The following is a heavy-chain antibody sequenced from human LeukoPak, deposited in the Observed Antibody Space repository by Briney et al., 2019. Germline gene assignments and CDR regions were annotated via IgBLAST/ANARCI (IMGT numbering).Heavy chain of an antibody. CDR2: IIPILGIA. CDR1: GGTFSSYA. D-gene: IGHD5-18*01. Sequence: ASVKVSCKASGGTFSSYAISWVRQAPGQGLEWMGRIIPILGIANYAQKFQGRVTITADKSTSTAYMELRSLRSDDTAVYYCARSIVDTAMVSSVSAFDIWGQGTMVTVSS. V-gene: IGHV1-69*04. J-gene: IGHJ3*02. CDR3: ARSIVDTAMVSSVSAFDI.